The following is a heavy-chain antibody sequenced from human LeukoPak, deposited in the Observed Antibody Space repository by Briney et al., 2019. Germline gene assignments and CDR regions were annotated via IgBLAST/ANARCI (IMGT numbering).Heavy chain of an antibody. CDR3: AKSYYYDSHASYYFDS. Sequence: GGSLRLSCAASGFTFSSCAMSWVRQAPGKGLEWVSGISIAGSRYWGVSVKGRFTNSRDNTKNTIYLQLNSLKDEDLTIYYCAKSYYYDSHASYYFDSWGQGTLVTVSS. CDR1: GFTFSSCA. CDR2: ISIAGSR. V-gene: IGHV3-23*01. D-gene: IGHD3-22*01. J-gene: IGHJ4*02.